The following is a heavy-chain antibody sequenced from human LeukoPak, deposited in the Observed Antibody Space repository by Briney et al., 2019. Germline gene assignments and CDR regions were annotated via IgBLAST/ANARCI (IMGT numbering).Heavy chain of an antibody. D-gene: IGHD6-13*01. CDR2: IYYSGST. J-gene: IGHJ4*02. CDR3: ARIIAAAAWGDY. V-gene: IGHV4-39*07. Sequence: SETLSLTCTVSGGSISSSSYYWGWIRQPPGKGLEWIGSIYYSGSTYYNPSLKSRVTISVDTSKNQFSPKLSSVTAADTAVYYCARIIAAAAWGDYWGQGTLVTVSS. CDR1: GGSISSSSYY.